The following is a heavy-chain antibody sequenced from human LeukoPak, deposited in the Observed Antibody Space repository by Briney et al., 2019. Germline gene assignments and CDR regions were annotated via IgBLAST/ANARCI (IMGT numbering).Heavy chain of an antibody. J-gene: IGHJ6*03. CDR1: GFIFSNCW. Sequence: GGSLRLSCETSGFIFSNCWMTWVRQAPGKGLEWVSSISYSSSYIYYADSMKGRFAISRDNAKNSLYLQMSSLRAEDTAVYYCARESEYQLLYYYYMDVWGKGTTVTVSS. CDR3: ARESEYQLLYYYYMDV. V-gene: IGHV3-21*01. D-gene: IGHD2-2*01. CDR2: ISYSSSYI.